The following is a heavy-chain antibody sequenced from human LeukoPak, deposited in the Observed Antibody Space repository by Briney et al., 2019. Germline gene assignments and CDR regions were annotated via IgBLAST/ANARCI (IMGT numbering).Heavy chain of an antibody. J-gene: IGHJ6*02. D-gene: IGHD3-3*01. CDR2: INPSGGST. V-gene: IGHV1-46*01. CDR1: GYTFTSYY. Sequence: ASVKVSCKASGYTFTSYYMHWVRQAPGQGLEWMGIINPSGGSTSYAQKFQGRVTMTRDTSTSTVYMELSSLRSEDTAVYYCAREKRFLEWPYYYYGMDVWGQGTTVTVSS. CDR3: AREKRFLEWPYYYYGMDV.